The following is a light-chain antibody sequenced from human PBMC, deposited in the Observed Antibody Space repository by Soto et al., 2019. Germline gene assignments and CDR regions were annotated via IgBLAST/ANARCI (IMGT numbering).Light chain of an antibody. J-gene: IGLJ1*01. CDR2: EVV. V-gene: IGLV2-8*01. Sequence: QSVLTQPPSASGSPGQSVTISCTGTKNDIGVYDFVSWYQHPPGKAPRLIIYEVVQRPSGVPDRFSGSKSGNTASLTVSGLQAADEADYFCKSYAGSNTYVFGSGTKVTV. CDR3: KSYAGSNTYV. CDR1: KNDIGVYDF.